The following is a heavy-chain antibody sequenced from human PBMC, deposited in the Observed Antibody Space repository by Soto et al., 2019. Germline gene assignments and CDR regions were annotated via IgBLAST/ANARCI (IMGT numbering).Heavy chain of an antibody. CDR2: IYHIGRT. Sequence: SETLSLTCTVSNGSISTYDYSWTWIRQPPGRGLEWIGSIYHIGRTYYMPSLRSRLTMSLDKAKNQFSLNLSSMTAADTAVYFCARDMTIFGVAPGGGMDVWGQGTTVTVSS. CDR3: ARDMTIFGVAPGGGMDV. V-gene: IGHV4-30-2*01. J-gene: IGHJ6*02. D-gene: IGHD3-3*01. CDR1: NGSISTYDYS.